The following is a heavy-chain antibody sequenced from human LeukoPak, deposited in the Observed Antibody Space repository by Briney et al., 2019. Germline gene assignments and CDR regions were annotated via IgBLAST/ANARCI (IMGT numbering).Heavy chain of an antibody. Sequence: PSETLSLTCTVSGGSFISDYWNWIRQPPGKGLEWIGYVYYSGSTNYNPSLKSRVTISVDTSKNQFSLKLSSVTAADTAVYYCARDSFRGYFDLWGQGTLVTVSS. J-gene: IGHJ4*02. CDR1: GGSFISDY. CDR2: VYYSGST. D-gene: IGHD3-16*01. CDR3: ARDSFRGYFDL. V-gene: IGHV4-59*01.